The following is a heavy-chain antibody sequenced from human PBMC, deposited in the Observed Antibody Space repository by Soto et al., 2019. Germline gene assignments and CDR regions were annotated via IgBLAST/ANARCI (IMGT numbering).Heavy chain of an antibody. CDR1: GYTFTSYD. CDR2: MNPNSGNT. J-gene: IGHJ6*02. Sequence: ASVKVSCKASGYTFTSYDINWVRQATGQGLEWMGWMNPNSGNTGYAQKFQGRVTMTRNTSISTAYMELSSLRSEDTAVYYCARATDYDFWSGYYYGMDVWGQGTTVTGSS. V-gene: IGHV1-8*01. D-gene: IGHD3-3*01. CDR3: ARATDYDFWSGYYYGMDV.